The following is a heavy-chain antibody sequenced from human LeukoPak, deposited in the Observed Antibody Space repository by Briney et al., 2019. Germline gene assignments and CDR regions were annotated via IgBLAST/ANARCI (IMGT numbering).Heavy chain of an antibody. CDR3: AREITLDY. CDR1: GFTFSSYT. Sequence: GRSLRLSCTASGFTFSSYTMNWVRQAPGKGLEWVSSISVGSGYIYYADSVKGRFTISRDNAKNSLYLQMNSLRAEDTAVYYCAREITLDYWGQGTLVTVSS. CDR2: ISVGSGYI. V-gene: IGHV3-21*01. D-gene: IGHD3-10*01. J-gene: IGHJ4*02.